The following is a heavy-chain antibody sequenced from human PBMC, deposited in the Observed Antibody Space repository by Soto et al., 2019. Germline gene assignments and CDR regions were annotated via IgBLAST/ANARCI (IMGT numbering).Heavy chain of an antibody. CDR1: GFTFSSYG. CDR3: AKGAYSGGYWDY. V-gene: IGHV3-30*18. CDR2: ISYDGRNK. J-gene: IGHJ4*02. Sequence: QVQLVESGGGVVQPGRSLRLSCAASGFTFSSYGMHWVRQAPGKGPEWVAIISYDGRNKYYADSVKGRFTISRDNSKNTLYLQMNSLRAEETGVYHCAKGAYSGGYWDYWDQGTLVTVSS. D-gene: IGHD1-26*01.